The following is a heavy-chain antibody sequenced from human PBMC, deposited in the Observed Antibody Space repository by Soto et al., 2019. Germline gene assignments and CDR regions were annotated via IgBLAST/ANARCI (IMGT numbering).Heavy chain of an antibody. Sequence: ASVKVSCKASGYTFTSYGISWVRQAPGQGLEWMGWISAYNGNTNYAQKLQGRVTMTTDTSTSTAYMELRSRRADDTAVYYCARDPGIAAAAQATAYYGMDVWGQGTTVTVSS. D-gene: IGHD6-13*01. V-gene: IGHV1-18*01. J-gene: IGHJ6*02. CDR1: GYTFTSYG. CDR3: ARDPGIAAAAQATAYYGMDV. CDR2: ISAYNGNT.